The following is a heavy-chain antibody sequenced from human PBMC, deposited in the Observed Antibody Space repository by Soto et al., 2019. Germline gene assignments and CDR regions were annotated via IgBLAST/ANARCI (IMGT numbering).Heavy chain of an antibody. CDR3: ASDTFPGYCTCGNCCSVGGAVA. Sequence: QPGGYIRLCCAASGFTFSTYGMSWVRQAPGKGLKWVSSISGSGDTIYYADSVKGRFTVSRDNSKNTLYLQLNSLRAEDTALYYCASDTFPGYCTCGNCCSVGGAVAWGPGLLVTVSS. V-gene: IGHV3-23*01. D-gene: IGHD2-15*01. CDR2: ISGSGDTI. CDR1: GFTFSTYG. J-gene: IGHJ4*02.